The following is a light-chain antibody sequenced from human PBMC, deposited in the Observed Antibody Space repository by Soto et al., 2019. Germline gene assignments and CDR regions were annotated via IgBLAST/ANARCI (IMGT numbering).Light chain of an antibody. CDR3: QQSYSTLLT. CDR2: AAS. Sequence: DIQMTPSPSSLSASVGDRVTITCRASQSISSYLNWYQQKPGKAPKHLIYAASSLQSGVPSRFSGSGSGTDFTLTISSLQPEDFATYYCQQSYSTLLTFGPGTKVDIK. CDR1: QSISSY. J-gene: IGKJ3*01. V-gene: IGKV1-39*01.